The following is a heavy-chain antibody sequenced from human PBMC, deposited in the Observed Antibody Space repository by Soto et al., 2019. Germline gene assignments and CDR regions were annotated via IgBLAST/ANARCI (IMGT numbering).Heavy chain of an antibody. D-gene: IGHD1-1*01. CDR2: IWYDGVNK. V-gene: IGHV3-33*08. CDR1: GFSFRSYA. J-gene: IGHJ4*02. Sequence: AGGSLRLSCAASGFSFRSYAMHWVRQAPCKGLEWVAVIWYDGVNKYCADSVKGRFTISRDNSNNTLYVQMNSLKAEDTAVYYCVRDPYLPTAGRLASLHYWGPGTLVTVSS. CDR3: VRDPYLPTAGRLASLHY.